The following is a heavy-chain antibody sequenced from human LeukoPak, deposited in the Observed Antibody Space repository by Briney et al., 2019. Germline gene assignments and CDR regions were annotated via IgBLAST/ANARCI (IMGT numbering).Heavy chain of an antibody. CDR3: ARLYYDFWSGYRYYFDY. Sequence: SVKVSCKASGGTFSSYAISCVRQAPGQGLEWMGGIIPIFGTANYAQKFQGRVTITTDESTSTAYMELSSLRSEDTAVYYCARLYYDFWSGYRYYFDYWGQGTLVTVSS. CDR1: GGTFSSYA. CDR2: IIPIFGTA. J-gene: IGHJ4*02. V-gene: IGHV1-69*05. D-gene: IGHD3-3*01.